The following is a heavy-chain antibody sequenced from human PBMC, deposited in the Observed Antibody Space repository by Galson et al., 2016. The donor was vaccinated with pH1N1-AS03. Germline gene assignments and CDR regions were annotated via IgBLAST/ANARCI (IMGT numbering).Heavy chain of an antibody. Sequence: WARQPPGKGLEWIGSISYSGSTYYNPSLKSRVTLSVDTSKNQFSLKLSSVTAADTAMDYCASPLDYDISGSDYWGQGTLVSVSS. D-gene: IGHD3-22*01. J-gene: IGHJ4*02. CDR2: ISYSGST. CDR3: ASPLDYDISGSDY. V-gene: IGHV4-39*01.